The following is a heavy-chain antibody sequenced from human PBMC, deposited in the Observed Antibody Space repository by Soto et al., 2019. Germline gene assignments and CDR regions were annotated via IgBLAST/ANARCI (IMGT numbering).Heavy chain of an antibody. CDR1: GGSISSYY. V-gene: IGHV4-59*01. CDR2: IYYSGST. D-gene: IGHD3-3*01. CDR3: ARGHRRRAYDIWSGSRYYYGMDV. J-gene: IGHJ6*02. Sequence: PSETLSLTCTVSGGSISSYYWSWIRQPPGKGLEWIGYIYYSGSTNYNPSLKSRVTISVDTSKNQFSLKLSSVTAADTAVYYCARGHRRRAYDIWSGSRYYYGMDVWGQGTTVTVSS.